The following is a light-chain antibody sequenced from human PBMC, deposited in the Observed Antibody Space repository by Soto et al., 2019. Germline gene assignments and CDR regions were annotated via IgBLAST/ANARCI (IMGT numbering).Light chain of an antibody. CDR2: EVS. J-gene: IGLJ2*01. Sequence: QLVLTHPASVSGSPGQSITISCTGTSSDVGGYKYGSWYQQHPGKAPKLIIHEVSSRPSGVSSRFSGSKSGNTAYLTISGLQAEDEADYYCSSYTSSATLVLGVGTKLTVL. CDR1: SSDVGGYKY. V-gene: IGLV2-14*01. CDR3: SSYTSSATLV.